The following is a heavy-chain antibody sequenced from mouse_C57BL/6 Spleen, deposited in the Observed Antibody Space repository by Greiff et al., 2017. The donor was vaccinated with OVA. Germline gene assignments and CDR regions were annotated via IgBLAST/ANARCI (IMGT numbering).Heavy chain of an antibody. J-gene: IGHJ4*01. D-gene: IGHD2-1*01. CDR3: ARRDYGNFYAMDY. V-gene: IGHV1-80*01. Sequence: QVQLQQSGAELVKPGASVKISCKASGYAFSSYWMNWVKQRPGKGLEWIGQIYPGDGDTTYNGKFKGKATLTADKSSSTAYMQLSSLTSEDSAVYFCARRDYGNFYAMDYWGQGTSVTVSS. CDR2: IYPGDGDT. CDR1: GYAFSSYW.